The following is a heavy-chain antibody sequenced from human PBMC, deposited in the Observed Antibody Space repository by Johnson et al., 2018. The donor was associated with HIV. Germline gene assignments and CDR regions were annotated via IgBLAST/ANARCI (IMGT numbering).Heavy chain of an antibody. J-gene: IGHJ3*02. D-gene: IGHD3-22*01. CDR2: ISGSGGST. Sequence: MLLVESGGGVVQPGRSLRLSCAASGFTFSSYAMHWVRQAPGKGLEWVSAISGSGGSTYYADSVKGRFTISRDNSKNTLYLQMNSLRAEDTAVYYCARDRGYWDGLDIWGQGTMVTVSS. CDR3: ARDRGYWDGLDI. V-gene: IGHV3-23*04. CDR1: GFTFSSYA.